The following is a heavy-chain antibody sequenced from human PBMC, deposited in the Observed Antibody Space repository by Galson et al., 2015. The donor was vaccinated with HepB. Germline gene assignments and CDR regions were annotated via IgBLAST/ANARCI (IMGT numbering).Heavy chain of an antibody. CDR1: GGSIRNYY. V-gene: IGHV4-4*08. CDR2: IYDSGST. D-gene: IGHD3-22*01. Sequence: SETLSLTCTVSGGSIRNYYWSWIRQSPEKGLEWIGYIYDSGSTNYNPSLRSRVSISSDTSKNQVFLRLSSVTATDTAVYYCAGRGYYSFEYWGQGILVPVSA. CDR3: AGRGYYSFEY. J-gene: IGHJ4*01.